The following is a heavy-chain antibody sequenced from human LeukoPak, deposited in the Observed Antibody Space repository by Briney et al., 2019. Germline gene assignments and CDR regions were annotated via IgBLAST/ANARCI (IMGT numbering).Heavy chain of an antibody. CDR1: GGTFSSYA. V-gene: IGHV1-69*13. Sequence: ASVKVSCKASGGTFSSYAISWVRQAPGQGLEWMGGITPIFGTANYAQKFQGRVTITADESTSTAYMELSSLRSEDTAVYYCARDRPRRYCSSTSCLDYWGQGTLVTVSS. CDR3: ARDRPRRYCSSTSCLDY. D-gene: IGHD2-2*01. J-gene: IGHJ4*02. CDR2: ITPIFGTA.